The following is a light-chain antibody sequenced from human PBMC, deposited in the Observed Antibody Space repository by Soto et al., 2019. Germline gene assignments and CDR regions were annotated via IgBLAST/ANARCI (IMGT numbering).Light chain of an antibody. CDR2: DAS. CDR3: QHYSTVWS. V-gene: IGKV1-5*01. J-gene: IGKJ1*01. CDR1: QSISSG. Sequence: DIQMSQAPSTLSASVGDRVTITCRASQSISSGLAWYQKKPGKAPKLLIYDASTLESGVPSRFSGSGSGTEFTLTISSLQLEDFATYCCQHYSTVWSFGQGTKVDIK.